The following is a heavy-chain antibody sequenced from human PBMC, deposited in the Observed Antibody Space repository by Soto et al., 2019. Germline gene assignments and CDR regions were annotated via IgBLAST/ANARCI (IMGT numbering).Heavy chain of an antibody. CDR2: ISYDGSNK. D-gene: IGHD3-22*01. CDR3: GKPDRRDSSGYPDY. CDR1: GFTFSDYG. Sequence: QVQLVESGGGVVQSGRSLRLSCAASGFTFSDYGMHWVRQAPGKGLEWVAVISYDGSNKYYAASVKGRFTISRDNSKNTLYLQMNSLRAEDTAVYYCGKPDRRDSSGYPDYWGQGTLVTVSS. J-gene: IGHJ4*02. V-gene: IGHV3-30*18.